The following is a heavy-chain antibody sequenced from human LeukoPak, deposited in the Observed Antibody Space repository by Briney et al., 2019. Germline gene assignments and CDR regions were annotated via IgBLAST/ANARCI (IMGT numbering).Heavy chain of an antibody. V-gene: IGHV6-1*01. D-gene: IGHD6-13*01. Sequence: SQTLSLTCAISGYSVSSNSAAWNWXXXXXXXGLEWLGRTYYRSRWYNDYAVSVKSRIAIDPDTSKNQFSLQLNSVTPEDTAVYYCARDRWSYYFDYWGQGALVTVSS. CDR1: GYSVSSNSAA. CDR3: ARDRWSYYFDY. J-gene: IGHJ4*02. CDR2: TYYRSRWYN.